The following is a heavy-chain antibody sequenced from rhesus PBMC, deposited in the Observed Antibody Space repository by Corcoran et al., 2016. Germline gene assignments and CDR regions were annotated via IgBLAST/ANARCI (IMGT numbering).Heavy chain of an antibody. CDR3: ARGTVTLDY. V-gene: IGHV4-169*01. CDR2: IDGSGRST. J-gene: IGHJ4*01. CDR1: GGPIRSSY. D-gene: IGHD4-23*01. Sequence: QLQLQESGPGLVKPSETLSVTCAVSGGPIRSSYWSWIRQAPGKGLEWIGNIDGSGRSTNYNPTLKSRVTLSVDTSKNQLSLKLSSVAAADTAVYYCARGTVTLDYWGQGVLVTVSS.